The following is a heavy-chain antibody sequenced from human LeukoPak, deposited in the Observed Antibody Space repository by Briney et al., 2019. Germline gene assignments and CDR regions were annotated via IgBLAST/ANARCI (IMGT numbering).Heavy chain of an antibody. CDR2: IKQDGSEK. CDR3: ARGRGKTP. D-gene: IGHD4-23*01. Sequence: GGSLRLSCAASGFTVSSNYMSWVRQAPGKGLEWVANIKQDGSEKYYVDSVKGRFTISRDNAKNSLYLQMNSLRAEDTAVYYCARGRGKTPWGQGTLVTVSS. CDR1: GFTVSSNY. J-gene: IGHJ5*02. V-gene: IGHV3-7*03.